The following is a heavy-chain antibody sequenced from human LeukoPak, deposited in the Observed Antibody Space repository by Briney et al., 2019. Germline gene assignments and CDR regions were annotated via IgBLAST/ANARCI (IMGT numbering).Heavy chain of an antibody. CDR1: GGSISGSSCY. CDR3: ARVGLGISTHLDY. J-gene: IGHJ4*02. D-gene: IGHD2-2*01. V-gene: IGHV4-39*07. Sequence: SETLSLTCTVSGGSISGSSCYWGWIRQPPGKGLEWIGSIYYSGSTSYNPSLKSRVTISVATSKNQFSLKLSSVTAADTAVYYCARVGLGISTHLDYWGQGTLVTVSS. CDR2: IYYSGST.